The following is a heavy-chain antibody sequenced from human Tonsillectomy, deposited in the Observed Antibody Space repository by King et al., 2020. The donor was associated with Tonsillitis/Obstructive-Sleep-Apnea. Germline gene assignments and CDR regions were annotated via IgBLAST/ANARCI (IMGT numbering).Heavy chain of an antibody. Sequence: VQLVESGGGLVKPGGSLRLSCAASGFTFSNAWMNWVRQAPGKGLEWVGRIKSKTDGGTTDYAAPVKGRFTISRDDSTNTLYLQMNSLKTEDTAVYYCTPDLPPIGGLVDYWGQGTLVTVSS. CDR2: IKSKTDGGTT. CDR1: GFTFSNAW. J-gene: IGHJ4*02. CDR3: TPDLPPIGGLVDY. V-gene: IGHV3-15*07. D-gene: IGHD3-10*01.